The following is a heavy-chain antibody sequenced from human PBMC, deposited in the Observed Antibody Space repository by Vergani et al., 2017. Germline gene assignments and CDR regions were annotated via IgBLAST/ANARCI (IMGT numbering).Heavy chain of an antibody. D-gene: IGHD1-1*01. V-gene: IGHV3-11*04. CDR1: GFKFSDHY. J-gene: IGHJ6*02. CDR3: AKNPGISTTRHYYAMDV. CDR2: ISHGASTV. Sequence: LEESGGGSVKPGGSLRLSCAASGFKFSDHYMSWIRQAPGKGLEWVSHISHGASTVSYTDSVTGRFTVSRDNDNNSLTLDMTTLRVEDTAFYYCAKNPGISTTRHYYAMDVWGQGTTVTVSS.